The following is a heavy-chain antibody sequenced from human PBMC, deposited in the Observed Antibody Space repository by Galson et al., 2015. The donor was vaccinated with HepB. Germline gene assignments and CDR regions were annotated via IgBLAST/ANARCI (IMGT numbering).Heavy chain of an antibody. CDR2: IIPIFGTA. CDR3: ARVGSVRGVITNYYYYMDV. CDR1: GGTFSSYA. V-gene: IGHV1-69*13. Sequence: SVKVSCKASGGTFSSYAISWVRQAPGQGLEWMGGIIPIFGTANYAQKFQGRVTITADESTSTAYMELSSLRSEDTAVYYCARVGSVRGVITNYYYYMDVWGKGTTVTVSS. J-gene: IGHJ6*03. D-gene: IGHD3-10*01.